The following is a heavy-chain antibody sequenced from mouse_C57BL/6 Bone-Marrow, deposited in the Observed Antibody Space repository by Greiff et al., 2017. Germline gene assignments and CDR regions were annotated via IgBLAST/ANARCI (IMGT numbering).Heavy chain of an antibody. CDR3: ARCDYYGSNLCYFDV. D-gene: IGHD1-1*01. Sequence: VQLQQPGAELVKPGASVKLSCKASGYTFTSYWMHWVKQRPGQGLEWIGMINPNSGSTNYNEKFKSKATLTVDKSSSTAYMQLISLTSEDSAVYYCARCDYYGSNLCYFDVWGSGTTVTVSS. CDR1: GYTFTSYW. CDR2: INPNSGST. V-gene: IGHV1-64*01. J-gene: IGHJ1*01.